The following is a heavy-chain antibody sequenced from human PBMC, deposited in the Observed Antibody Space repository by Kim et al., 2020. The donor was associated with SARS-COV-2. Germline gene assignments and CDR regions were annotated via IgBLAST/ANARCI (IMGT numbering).Heavy chain of an antibody. Sequence: ASVKVSCKVSGYTLTELSMHWVRQAPGKGLEWMGGFDPEDGETIYAQKFQGRVTMTEDTSTDTAYMELSSLRSEDTAVYYCATDLRSSSWYGGAFDIWGQGTMVTVSS. CDR1: GYTLTELS. J-gene: IGHJ3*02. CDR3: ATDLRSSSWYGGAFDI. D-gene: IGHD6-13*01. V-gene: IGHV1-24*01. CDR2: FDPEDGET.